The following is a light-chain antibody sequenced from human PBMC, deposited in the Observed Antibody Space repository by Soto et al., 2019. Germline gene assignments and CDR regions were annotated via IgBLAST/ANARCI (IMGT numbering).Light chain of an antibody. J-gene: IGKJ1*01. CDR3: KQSYSTPRT. CDR1: QDINIY. V-gene: IGKV1-39*01. Sequence: IQMTQSPSSLFASVGDRVTITCQATQDINIYLNWYQQKPGKAHKLLIYAASSLQSGVQSRFSGSGSGTDFTLTIRSLQPEDFATYYCKQSYSTPRTFGQGTKVDIK. CDR2: AAS.